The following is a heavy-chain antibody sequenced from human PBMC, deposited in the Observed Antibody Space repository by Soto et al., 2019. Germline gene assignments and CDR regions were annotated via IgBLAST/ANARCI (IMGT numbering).Heavy chain of an antibody. CDR3: ASNSFGELAFPNY. J-gene: IGHJ4*02. CDR1: GYSFTSYW. CDR2: IDPHDSYT. D-gene: IGHD3-16*02. V-gene: IGHV5-10-1*01. Sequence: EVQLVQSGAEVKKPGESLRISCKGSGYSFTSYWITWVRQMPGKGLEWMGRIDPHDSYTNYSPSFQGHVTISADKSINTADLQWSSLKASATAMYYCASNSFGELAFPNYWGQGTLATAPS.